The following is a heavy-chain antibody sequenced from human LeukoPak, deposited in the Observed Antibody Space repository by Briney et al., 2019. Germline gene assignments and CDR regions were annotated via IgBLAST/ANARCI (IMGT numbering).Heavy chain of an antibody. J-gene: IGHJ4*02. CDR1: GFTFSSYA. CDR3: AKLPPRVVPSANYYFDY. V-gene: IGHV3-23*01. D-gene: IGHD2-2*01. Sequence: GGSLRLSCAASGFTFSSYAMSWVRQAPGKGLEWVSAIGDSGSSTYYADSVKGRFTISRDNSKNTLCLQMNILRAEDTAVYYCAKLPPRVVPSANYYFDYWGQGTLVTVSS. CDR2: IGDSGSST.